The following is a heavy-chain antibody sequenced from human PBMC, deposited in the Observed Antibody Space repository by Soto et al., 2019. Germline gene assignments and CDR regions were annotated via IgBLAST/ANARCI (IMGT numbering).Heavy chain of an antibody. V-gene: IGHV1-18*01. D-gene: IGHD4-17*01. CDR2: ISAYNGNT. Sequence: GASVKVSCKASGYTFTSYGISWVRQAPGQGLEWMGWISAYNGNTNYAQKLQGRVTMTTDTSTSTAYMELRSLRSDDTAVYYCARDMTTVYTGHDAFDIWGQGTMVTVSS. CDR3: ARDMTTVYTGHDAFDI. J-gene: IGHJ3*02. CDR1: GYTFTSYG.